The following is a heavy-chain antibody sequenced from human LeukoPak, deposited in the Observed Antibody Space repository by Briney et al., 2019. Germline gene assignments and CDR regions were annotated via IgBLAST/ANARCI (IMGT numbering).Heavy chain of an antibody. Sequence: SETLSLTCAVYGGSFSGYYWSWIRQPPGKGLEWIGEINHSGSTNYNPSLKSRVTISVDTSKNQFSLKLSSVTVADTAVYYCASRAVDPTNFFDYWGQGTLVTVSS. CDR1: GGSFSGYY. CDR3: ASRAVDPTNFFDY. D-gene: IGHD2-15*01. V-gene: IGHV4-34*01. J-gene: IGHJ4*02. CDR2: INHSGST.